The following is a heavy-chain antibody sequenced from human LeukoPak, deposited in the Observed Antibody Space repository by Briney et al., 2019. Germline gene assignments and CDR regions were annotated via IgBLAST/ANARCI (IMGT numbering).Heavy chain of an antibody. CDR2: INPNSGGT. J-gene: IGHJ3*02. CDR3: ARDRSGYSGFGGGDAFDI. V-gene: IGHV1-2*02. D-gene: IGHD1-26*01. CDR1: GYTFTGYY. Sequence: VASVKVSCKASGYTFTGYYMHWVRQAPGQGLEWMGWINPNSGGTNYAQKFQGRVTMTRDTSISTAYMELSRLRSDDTAVYYCARDRSGYSGFGGGDAFDIWGQGTMVTVSS.